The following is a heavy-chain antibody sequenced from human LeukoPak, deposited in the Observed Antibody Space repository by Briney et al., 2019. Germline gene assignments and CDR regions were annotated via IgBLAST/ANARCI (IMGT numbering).Heavy chain of an antibody. Sequence: GGSLRLSCAASGFTFSSYDMHWVRQPTGKGLEWVSAIGTVGDTYYPGSVKGRFTISRENAKNSLYLQMNSLRAGDTAVYYCARVLRYCSGGNCYSGGLGYMDVWGKGTTVTISS. CDR3: ARVLRYCSGGNCYSGGLGYMDV. CDR2: IGTVGDT. V-gene: IGHV3-13*01. CDR1: GFTFSSYD. D-gene: IGHD2-15*01. J-gene: IGHJ6*03.